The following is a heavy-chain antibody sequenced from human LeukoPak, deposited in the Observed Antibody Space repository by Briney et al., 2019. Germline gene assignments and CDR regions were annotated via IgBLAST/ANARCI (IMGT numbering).Heavy chain of an antibody. V-gene: IGHV1-8*03. CDR1: GYTFTSYD. J-gene: IGHJ4*02. CDR2: MNPNSGNT. Sequence: ASVKVSCKASGYTFTSYDINWVRQATGQGLEWMGWMNPNSGNTGYAQKFQGRVPITRNTSISTAYMELSSLRSEDTAVYYCARGPLTIYCGGDCYHDYWGQGTLVTVSS. CDR3: ARGPLTIYCGGDCYHDY. D-gene: IGHD2-21*02.